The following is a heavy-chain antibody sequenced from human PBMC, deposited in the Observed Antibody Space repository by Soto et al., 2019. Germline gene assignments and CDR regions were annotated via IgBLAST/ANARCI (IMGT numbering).Heavy chain of an antibody. CDR2: ISGYNGDT. CDR1: GYTFSRYG. V-gene: IGHV1-18*01. J-gene: IGHJ6*04. Sequence: GPGAKKPGASVKVSCKASGYTFSRYGISWVRQAPGQGLEWMGWISGYNGDTKDAQKVQGRVTMTIDTSTYTDYMELRSLTSDDTAIYYCAKNGQPPYYYYGMDVWGKGTTFTVSS. D-gene: IGHD2-8*01. CDR3: AKNGQPPYYYYGMDV.